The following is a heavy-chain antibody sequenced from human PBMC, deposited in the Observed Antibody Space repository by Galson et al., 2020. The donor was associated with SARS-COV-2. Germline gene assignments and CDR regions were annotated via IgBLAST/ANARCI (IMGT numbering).Heavy chain of an antibody. CDR1: GGSISSGSYY. Sequence: SETLSLTCTVSGGSISSGSYYWSWIRQPAGKGLERIGRIYTSGSTNYNPSLKSRVTISVDTSKNQFSLKLSSVTAADTAVYYCARGAHHYCSGGSCYSDWFDPWGQGTLVTVSS. CDR3: ARGAHHYCSGGSCYSDWFDP. CDR2: IYTSGST. J-gene: IGHJ5*02. D-gene: IGHD2-15*01. V-gene: IGHV4-61*02.